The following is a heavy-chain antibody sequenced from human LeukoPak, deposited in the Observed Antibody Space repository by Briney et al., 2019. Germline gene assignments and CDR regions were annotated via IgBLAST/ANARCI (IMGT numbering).Heavy chain of an antibody. D-gene: IGHD3-10*01. CDR2: IYYSGST. CDR3: ARHTARGYSPNWYFDL. Sequence: PSETLSLTCTVSGGSISSYYWSWIRQPPGKGLEWIGYIYYSGSTNYNPSLKSRVTISVDTSKNQFSLKLSSVTAADTAVYYCARHTARGYSPNWYFDLWGRGTLVTVSS. J-gene: IGHJ2*01. CDR1: GGSISSYY. V-gene: IGHV4-59*01.